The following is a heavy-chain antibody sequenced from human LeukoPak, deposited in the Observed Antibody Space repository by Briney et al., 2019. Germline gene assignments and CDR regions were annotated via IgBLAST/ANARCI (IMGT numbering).Heavy chain of an antibody. J-gene: IGHJ4*02. V-gene: IGHV5-51*01. CDR3: ASGSSYFDY. Sequence: GESLKISCKGSGYSFTKYWLGWVRQMPGKGLEWMGIIHCGDSDTRYSPSFQGQVIFSVDKSITTAYLQWSSLKASDTAMYYCASGSSYFDYWGQGTLVTVSS. CDR2: IHCGDSDT. CDR1: GYSFTKYW.